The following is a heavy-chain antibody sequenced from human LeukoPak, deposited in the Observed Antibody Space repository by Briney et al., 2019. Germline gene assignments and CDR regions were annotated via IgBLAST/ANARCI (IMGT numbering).Heavy chain of an antibody. CDR2: INGDGRTT. Sequence: GGCLRLSCAASGFTFSSYWMHWARQVPGKGLVWVSRINGDGRTTSYADSVKGRFTISRDNGKNTLYLQMNSLRGDDTAVYYRASLRELLDSWGHGNLVSVSS. V-gene: IGHV3-74*01. J-gene: IGHJ5*01. CDR1: GFTFSSYW. CDR3: ASLRELLDS. D-gene: IGHD1-26*01.